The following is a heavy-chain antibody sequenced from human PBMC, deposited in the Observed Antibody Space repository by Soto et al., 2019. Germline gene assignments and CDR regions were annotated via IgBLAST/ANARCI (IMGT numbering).Heavy chain of an antibody. CDR2: IYGGGGT. V-gene: IGHV3-66*04. J-gene: IGHJ4*02. D-gene: IGHD6-19*01. Sequence: GGSLRLSCAASGFIVSNNYMSWVRQAPGKGLEWVSVIYGGGGTYYADSVKGRFTISRDNSKNTLYLQMNSLRAEDTAVYYCARRSSGWYFDYWGQGTLVTVSS. CDR3: ARRSSGWYFDY. CDR1: GFIVSNNY.